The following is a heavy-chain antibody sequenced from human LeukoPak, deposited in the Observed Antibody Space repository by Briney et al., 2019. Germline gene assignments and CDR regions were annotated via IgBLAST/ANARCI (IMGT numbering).Heavy chain of an antibody. CDR1: GFTFSSFA. CDR2: ISFDASNT. J-gene: IGHJ4*02. Sequence: AGSLRLSCAASGFTFSSFAMHWVRQAPGKGLEWVALISFDASNTYYADSVKGRFTISRDNSKSTLYLQMNSLRAEDTAVYFCAKVGLTVTTILDYFDYWGQGTLVTVSS. V-gene: IGHV3-30*18. CDR3: AKVGLTVTTILDYFDY. D-gene: IGHD4-11*01.